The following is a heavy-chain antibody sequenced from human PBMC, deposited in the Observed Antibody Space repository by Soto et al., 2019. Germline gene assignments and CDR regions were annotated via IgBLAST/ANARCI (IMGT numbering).Heavy chain of an antibody. V-gene: IGHV3-20*04. Sequence: EVQLVESGGGVVRPGGSLRLSCAASGFTFDDYGMSWVRQAPGKGLEWVSGINWNGGSTGYADSVKGRFTISRDNAKNSRDLQMNSLRAEDTALYYGARLYSSGWYGPGRYWGQGTLVTVSS. CDR3: ARLYSSGWYGPGRY. CDR1: GFTFDDYG. J-gene: IGHJ4*02. CDR2: INWNGGST. D-gene: IGHD6-19*01.